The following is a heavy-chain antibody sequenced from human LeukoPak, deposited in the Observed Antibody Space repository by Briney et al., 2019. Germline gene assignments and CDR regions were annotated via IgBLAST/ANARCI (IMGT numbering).Heavy chain of an antibody. Sequence: GGSLRLSCAASGFTFSSYAMTWVRQAPGKGLEWVSAISGSGGSTYYADSVKGRFSISRDNSKNTLYLQMNSLRAEDTAVYYCAKIPLHSSPWYFDYWGQGTLVTVSS. CDR2: ISGSGGST. D-gene: IGHD6-6*01. J-gene: IGHJ4*02. CDR3: AKIPLHSSPWYFDY. V-gene: IGHV3-23*01. CDR1: GFTFSSYA.